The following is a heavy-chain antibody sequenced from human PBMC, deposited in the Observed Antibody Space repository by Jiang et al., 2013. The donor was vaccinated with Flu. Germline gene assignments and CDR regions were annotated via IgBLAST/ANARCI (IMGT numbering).Heavy chain of an antibody. Sequence: SGGSISSYYWSWIRQPPGKGLEWIGYIYYSGSTNYNPSLKSRVTISVDTSKNQFSLKLSSVTAADTAVYYCARGGFEMSWFDPWGQGTLVTVSS. V-gene: IGHV4-59*01. D-gene: IGHD3-10*01. J-gene: IGHJ5*02. CDR2: IYYSGST. CDR3: ARGGFEMSWFDP. CDR1: GGSISSYY.